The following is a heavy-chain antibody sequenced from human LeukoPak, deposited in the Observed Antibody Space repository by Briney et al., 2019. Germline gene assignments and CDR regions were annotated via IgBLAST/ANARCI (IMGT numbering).Heavy chain of an antibody. J-gene: IGHJ4*02. CDR2: IYYSGST. Sequence: SETLSLTCTVSGGSISSSSYYWGWIRQPPGKGLEWIGSIYYSGSTYYNPSLKSRVTISVDTSKNQFSLKLSSVTAADTAVYYCARLAIRGYYYYWGQGTPVTVSS. D-gene: IGHD3-3*01. CDR1: GGSISSSSYY. CDR3: ARLAIRGYYYY. V-gene: IGHV4-39*01.